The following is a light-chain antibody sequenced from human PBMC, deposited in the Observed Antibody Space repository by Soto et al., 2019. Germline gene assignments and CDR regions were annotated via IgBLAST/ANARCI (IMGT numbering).Light chain of an antibody. CDR1: QSVNRN. V-gene: IGKV3-15*01. J-gene: IGKJ1*01. CDR3: QEYNTWPWT. CDR2: GAT. Sequence: ETVMTQSPATLSVSPGERVTLSCWASQSVNRNLAWYQQKLGQAPRVLIYGATTRATDIPARFSGSGSGTEFTLTIAGLQSEDFAIYFCQEYNTWPWTFGQGTKIEI.